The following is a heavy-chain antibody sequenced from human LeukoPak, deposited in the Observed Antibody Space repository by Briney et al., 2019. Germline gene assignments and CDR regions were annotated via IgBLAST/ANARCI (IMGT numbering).Heavy chain of an antibody. CDR1: GGSFSGYY. CDR2: INHSGST. J-gene: IGHJ4*02. CDR3: ARDSITMIDY. Sequence: SETLSLTCAVYGGSFSGYYWSWIRQPPGKGLEWIGEINHSGSTNYNPSLKSRVTISVDTSKNQLSLKLSSVTAADTAVYYCARDSITMIDYWGQGTLVTVSS. V-gene: IGHV4-34*01. D-gene: IGHD3-22*01.